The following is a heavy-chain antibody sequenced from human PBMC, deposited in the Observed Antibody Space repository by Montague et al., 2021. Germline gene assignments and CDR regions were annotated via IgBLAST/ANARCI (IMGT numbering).Heavy chain of an antibody. CDR3: ARRGRPMGLYHFDY. V-gene: IGHV4-59*03. CDR1: SGSISSFP. D-gene: IGHD3-10*01. Sequence: SETLSLTCIVSSGSISSFPWVWSRQPPGTALEWIGHLNDSGDTYYNPSLPSRLTCPLDTSRNQFFLWLTSVTAADTAVYYCARRGRPMGLYHFDYWGQGILVTVSS. J-gene: IGHJ4*02. CDR2: LNDSGDT.